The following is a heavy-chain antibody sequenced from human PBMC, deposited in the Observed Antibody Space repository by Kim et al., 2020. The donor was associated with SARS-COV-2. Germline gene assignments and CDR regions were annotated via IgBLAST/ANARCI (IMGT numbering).Heavy chain of an antibody. D-gene: IGHD3-9*01. J-gene: IGHJ4*02. V-gene: IGHV5-51*01. CDR3: ARGTTRGAWYYDILTGYYSFDY. CDR2: IYPGDSDT. Sequence: GESLKISCKGSGYSFTSYWIGWVRQMPGKGLEWMGIIYPGDSDTRYSPSFQGQVTISADKSISTAYLQWSSLKASDTAMYYCARGTTRGAWYYDILTGYYSFDYWGQGTLVTVSS. CDR1: GYSFTSYW.